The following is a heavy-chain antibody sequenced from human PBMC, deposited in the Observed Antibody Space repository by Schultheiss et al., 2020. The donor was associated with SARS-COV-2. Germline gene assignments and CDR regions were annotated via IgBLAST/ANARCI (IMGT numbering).Heavy chain of an antibody. CDR3: ARRGYCSGGRCYYFDY. Sequence: SETLSLTCTVSGGSISSGVYYWSWIRQHPGKGLEWIGYIYYSGSTYYNPSLKSRVTMSVDTSKNQFSLKLSSVTAADTAVYYCARRGYCSGGRCYYFDYWGQGTLVTVSS. CDR2: IYYSGST. V-gene: IGHV4-30-4*08. D-gene: IGHD2-15*01. J-gene: IGHJ4*02. CDR1: GGSISSGVYY.